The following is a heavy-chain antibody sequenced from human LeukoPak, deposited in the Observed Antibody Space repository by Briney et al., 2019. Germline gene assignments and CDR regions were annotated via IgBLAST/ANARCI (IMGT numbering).Heavy chain of an antibody. CDR2: ISYDGSNK. D-gene: IGHD6-13*01. Sequence: GGSLGLSCAASGFTFSNYAMNWVRQAPGKGLEWVAVISYDGSNKYYAGSVKGRFTISRDNSKNTLYLEMNSLRAEDSAVYYCARGDASSWYFFDYWGQGTLVTVSS. J-gene: IGHJ4*02. CDR3: ARGDASSWYFFDY. CDR1: GFTFSNYA. V-gene: IGHV3-30*04.